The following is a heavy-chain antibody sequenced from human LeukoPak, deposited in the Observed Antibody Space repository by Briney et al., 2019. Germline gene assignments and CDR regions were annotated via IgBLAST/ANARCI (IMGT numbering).Heavy chain of an antibody. J-gene: IGHJ4*02. CDR3: VRDRGVTAAGRFEY. V-gene: IGHV3-30*04. Sequence: GGSLRLSCTASGFTFATYSLHWVRQAPGKGLEWVAIISHDGSEKNYADSVKGQFTISRDNSKDTLYLQMDVLRADDTALYFCVRDRGVTAAGRFEYWGQGTLVTVSS. CDR2: ISHDGSEK. D-gene: IGHD6-13*01. CDR1: GFTFATYS.